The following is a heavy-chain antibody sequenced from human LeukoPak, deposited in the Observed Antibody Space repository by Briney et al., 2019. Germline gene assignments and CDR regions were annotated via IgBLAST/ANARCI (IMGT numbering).Heavy chain of an antibody. CDR1: GYTFTGYY. Sequence: ASVKVSCKASGYTFTGYYMHWVRQAPGQGLEWMGWISAYNGNTNYAQKLQGRVTMTTDTSTSTAYMELRSLRSDDTAVYYCARGKGIQLWSHHFDYWGQGTLVTVSS. CDR3: ARGKGIQLWSHHFDY. J-gene: IGHJ4*02. V-gene: IGHV1-18*04. D-gene: IGHD5-18*01. CDR2: ISAYNGNT.